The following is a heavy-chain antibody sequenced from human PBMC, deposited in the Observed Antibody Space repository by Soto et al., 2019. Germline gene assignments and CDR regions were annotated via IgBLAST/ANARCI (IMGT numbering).Heavy chain of an antibody. J-gene: IGHJ2*01. Sequence: EVQLSESGGGLVQPGGSLRLSCAASGFTFNSYGMHWVRQAPGKGLEWVSGISVGGGSTYYADSVKGRFTISRDNSKNTLHLQKNSLRAEDTAVYYCAKGYCSGGSCYWYFVLWGRGTLVTVSS. CDR2: ISVGGGST. D-gene: IGHD2-15*01. CDR3: AKGYCSGGSCYWYFVL. CDR1: GFTFNSYG. V-gene: IGHV3-23*01.